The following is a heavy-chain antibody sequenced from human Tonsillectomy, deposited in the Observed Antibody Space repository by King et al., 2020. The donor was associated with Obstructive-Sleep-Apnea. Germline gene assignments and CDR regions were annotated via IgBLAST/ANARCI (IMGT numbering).Heavy chain of an antibody. J-gene: IGHJ4*02. CDR1: VGSISRYY. Sequence: QLQESGPGLVKPSETLSLTCAVSVGSISRYYWSWIGQPAGKGLEWIGRIYTSGSTNYNPSLKRRVTMSVDTSKNQFSRKLSSVTAADTAVYYCARTGDYFDYWGQGTLVTVSS. CDR2: IYTSGST. V-gene: IGHV4-4*07. CDR3: ARTGDYFDY. D-gene: IGHD3-10*01.